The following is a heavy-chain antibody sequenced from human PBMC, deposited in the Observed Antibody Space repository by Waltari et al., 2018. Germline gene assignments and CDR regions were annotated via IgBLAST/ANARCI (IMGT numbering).Heavy chain of an antibody. D-gene: IGHD7-27*01. J-gene: IGHJ4*02. Sequence: QVQLQESGPGLVKPSETLSLTCTVSGGSIRSFYWSWIRQPPGKGLEWIGYMYYSGSTNYTPSLKSRVTISVDTSKNQFSLKLSSVTAADTAVYYCARQWNWGSVHYFDYWGQGTLVTVSS. V-gene: IGHV4-59*08. CDR3: ARQWNWGSVHYFDY. CDR2: MYYSGST. CDR1: GGSIRSFY.